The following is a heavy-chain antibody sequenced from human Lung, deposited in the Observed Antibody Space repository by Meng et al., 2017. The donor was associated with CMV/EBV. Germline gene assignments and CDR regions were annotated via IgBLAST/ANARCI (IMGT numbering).Heavy chain of an antibody. J-gene: IGHJ4*02. CDR3: ARGRGNQPLFDF. Sequence: VQLVQSGAKVKEPGSYVMVACKTSGGAFSTYIFSWVRQAPGQGLEWMGGLIPVLNKAKSAPRFQDRVTFTADETTTTAYMELSSLTFEDTAVYFCARGRGNQPLFDFWGQGTLVTVSS. CDR1: GGAFSTYI. D-gene: IGHD2/OR15-2a*01. V-gene: IGHV1-69*16. CDR2: LIPVLNKA.